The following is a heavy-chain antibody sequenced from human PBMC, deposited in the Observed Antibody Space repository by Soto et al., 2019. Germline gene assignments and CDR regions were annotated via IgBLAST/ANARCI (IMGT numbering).Heavy chain of an antibody. J-gene: IGHJ4*02. Sequence: EVQLVQSGAEVNKPGESLKISCKGFGYSFSNHWIGWVRQMPGKGLEWMGFIDLSNSGTRYSPSFQGQVAISADKSISTVYLQWSSLKASDTAMYYCARRTSTSGWRHYFDYWGQGTLVTVSS. V-gene: IGHV5-51*01. D-gene: IGHD6-19*01. CDR2: IDLSNSGT. CDR1: GYSFSNHW. CDR3: ARRTSTSGWRHYFDY.